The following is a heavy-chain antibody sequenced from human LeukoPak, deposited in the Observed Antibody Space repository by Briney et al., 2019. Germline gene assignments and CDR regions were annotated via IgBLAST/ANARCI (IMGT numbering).Heavy chain of an antibody. CDR2: MNPNSGNT. V-gene: IGHV1-8*03. J-gene: IGHJ4*02. CDR3: ARGYDSSGYYNDY. Sequence: ASVKVSCKASGYTFTSYDINWVRQATGQGLEWMGWMNPNSGNTGYAQKFQGRVTITRNTSISTAYMELSSLRSEDTAVYYCARGYDSSGYYNDYWGQGTLVTVSS. CDR1: GYTFTSYD. D-gene: IGHD3-22*01.